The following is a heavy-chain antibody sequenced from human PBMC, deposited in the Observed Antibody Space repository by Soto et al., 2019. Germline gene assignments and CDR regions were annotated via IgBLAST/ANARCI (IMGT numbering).Heavy chain of an antibody. Sequence: QVQLVQSGAEVKKPGSSVKVSCKASGGTFSSYTISWVRQAPGQGLEWMGRIIPILGIANYAQKFQGRVTITADKSTSTASMELSSLRSEDTAVYYCARESVSGSYYIGDYWGQGTLVTVSS. D-gene: IGHD1-26*01. CDR2: IIPILGIA. CDR3: ARESVSGSYYIGDY. J-gene: IGHJ4*02. V-gene: IGHV1-69*08. CDR1: GGTFSSYT.